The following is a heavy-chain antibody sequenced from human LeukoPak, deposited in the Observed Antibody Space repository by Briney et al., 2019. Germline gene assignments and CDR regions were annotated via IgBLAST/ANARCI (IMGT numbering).Heavy chain of an antibody. CDR3: AKDVYRYYYYMDV. J-gene: IGHJ6*03. Sequence: SETLSLTCTVSGGSISSYYWSWIRQPAGKGLEWIGRIYTSESTNYNPSLKSRVSMSVDASKNQFSLKLSSVTAADTAVYYCAKDVYRYYYYMDVWGKGTTVTVSS. CDR2: IYTSEST. V-gene: IGHV4-4*07. D-gene: IGHD5-18*01. CDR1: GGSISSYY.